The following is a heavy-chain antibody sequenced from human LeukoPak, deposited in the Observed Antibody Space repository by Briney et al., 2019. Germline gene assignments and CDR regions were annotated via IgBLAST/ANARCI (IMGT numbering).Heavy chain of an antibody. J-gene: IGHJ4*02. D-gene: IGHD3-10*01. Sequence: SGKVACKASGGTFSSYAISWVRQAAGQGLEWMGGIIPIVGTAKYAQKCQGRVTISADKSASTAYRWGASVRSEDTAVYYCARDREFNLHYWGQGPLVTVSS. CDR1: GGTFSSYA. CDR3: ARDREFNLHY. V-gene: IGHV1-69*06. CDR2: IIPIVGTA.